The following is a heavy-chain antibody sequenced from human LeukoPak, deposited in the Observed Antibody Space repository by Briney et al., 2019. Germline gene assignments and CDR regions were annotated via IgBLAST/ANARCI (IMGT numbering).Heavy chain of an antibody. V-gene: IGHV3-30*04. CDR1: GSTFSTYA. D-gene: IGHD3-9*01. J-gene: IGHJ4*02. CDR3: AGRYYDILTGGREGFDY. CDR2: ISYDGSNK. Sequence: GGSLRLSCAASGSTFSTYAMHWVRQAPGKGLEWVAVISYDGSNKYYADSVKGRFTISRDNSKNTLSLQMNSLRAEDTAVYYCAGRYYDILTGGREGFDYWGQGTLVTVSS.